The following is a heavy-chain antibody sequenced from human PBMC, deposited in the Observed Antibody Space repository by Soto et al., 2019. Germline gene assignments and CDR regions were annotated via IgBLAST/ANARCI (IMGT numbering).Heavy chain of an antibody. V-gene: IGHV1-69*13. Sequence: SVTVSCQASGGTFSSYAISWVRQAPGQGLEWMGGIIPIFGTANYAQKFQGRVTITADESTSTAYMELSSLRSEDTAVYYCASSDYYDSSGSDYWGQGTLVTVSS. D-gene: IGHD3-22*01. CDR2: IIPIFGTA. J-gene: IGHJ4*02. CDR3: ASSDYYDSSGSDY. CDR1: GGTFSSYA.